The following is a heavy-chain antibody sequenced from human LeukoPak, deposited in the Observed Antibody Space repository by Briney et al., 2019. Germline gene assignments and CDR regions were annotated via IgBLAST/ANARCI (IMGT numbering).Heavy chain of an antibody. J-gene: IGHJ4*02. Sequence: GGSLRLSFAASGFILSDHYMDWVRQAPGKGLEWVANIKQDGSEKYYVDSVKGRFTISRDNAKNSLYLQMNSLRAEDTAVYYCAKTFGTIDPFEYWGQGTLVTVSS. CDR1: GFILSDHY. CDR2: IKQDGSEK. D-gene: IGHD2-2*01. V-gene: IGHV3-7*01. CDR3: AKTFGTIDPFEY.